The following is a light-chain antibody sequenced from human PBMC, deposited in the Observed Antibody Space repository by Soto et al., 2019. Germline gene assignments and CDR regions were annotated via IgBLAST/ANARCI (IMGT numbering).Light chain of an antibody. Sequence: DIQMTQPPSTLSASVGDRVTITCRASQSISSWLAWYQQKPGKAPKLLIYDASSLESGVPSRFSGSGSGTEFTLTISSLQPDDFATYYCQQYNSYLTWTFGQGTKVEIK. V-gene: IGKV1-5*01. CDR3: QQYNSYLTWT. CDR2: DAS. J-gene: IGKJ1*01. CDR1: QSISSW.